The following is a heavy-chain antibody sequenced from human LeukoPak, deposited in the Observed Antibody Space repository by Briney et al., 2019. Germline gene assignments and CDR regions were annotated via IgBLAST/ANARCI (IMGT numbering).Heavy chain of an antibody. V-gene: IGHV3-NL1*01. CDR1: GFTFSYYG. J-gene: IGHJ6*02. D-gene: IGHD5-24*01. CDR3: ARGGDGYNLMSYGMDV. CDR2: IYSGGST. Sequence: PGGSLRLSCAASGFTFSYYGIHWVRQAPGKGLEWVSVIYSGGSTYYADSVKGRFTISRDNSKNTLYLQMNSLRAEDTAVYYCARGGDGYNLMSYGMDVWGQGTTVTVSS.